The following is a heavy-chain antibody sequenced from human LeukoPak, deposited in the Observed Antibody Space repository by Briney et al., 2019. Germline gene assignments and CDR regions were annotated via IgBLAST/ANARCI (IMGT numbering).Heavy chain of an antibody. D-gene: IGHD3-10*01. J-gene: IGHJ4*02. CDR2: ISYDGINK. Sequence: GGYLRLSCSASGFTFSNNAMHRVRQAPGKGLDWVGAISYDGINKYYPDSVKGRFTISRDNSKNALYLQLSSLRADDTAVYYCAKAPDLLWFGEFGYWGQGTLVTVSS. CDR1: GFTFSNNA. CDR3: AKAPDLLWFGEFGY. V-gene: IGHV3-30*18.